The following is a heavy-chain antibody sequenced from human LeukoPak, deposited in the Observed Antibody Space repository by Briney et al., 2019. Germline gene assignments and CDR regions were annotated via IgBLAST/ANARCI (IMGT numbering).Heavy chain of an antibody. Sequence: GGSLRLSCAASGFTFDDYAMHWVRQAPGKGLEWVSGISWNSGSIGYADSVKGRFTISRDNAKNSLYLQMNSLRAEDTALYYCAKGVGQWPVRGYYFDYWGQGTLVTVSS. D-gene: IGHD6-19*01. CDR1: GFTFDDYA. CDR2: ISWNSGSI. CDR3: AKGVGQWPVRGYYFDY. V-gene: IGHV3-9*01. J-gene: IGHJ4*02.